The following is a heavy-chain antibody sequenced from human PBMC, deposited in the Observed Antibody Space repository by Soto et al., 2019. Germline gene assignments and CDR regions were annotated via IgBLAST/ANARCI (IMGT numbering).Heavy chain of an antibody. V-gene: IGHV4-61*01. J-gene: IGHJ4*02. D-gene: IGHD3-22*01. CDR3: ARVSGYDSSGYYYFNIDY. CDR2: IYYSGST. CDR1: GGSVSSGSYY. Sequence: SETLSLTCTVSGGSVSSGSYYWSWIRQPPGKGLEWIGYIYYSGSTNYNPSLKSRVTISVDTSKNQFSLKLSSVTAADTAVYYCARVSGYDSSGYYYFNIDYWGQGTLVTVSS.